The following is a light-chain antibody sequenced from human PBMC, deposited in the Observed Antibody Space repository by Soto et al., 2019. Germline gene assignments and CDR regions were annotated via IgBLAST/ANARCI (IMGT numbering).Light chain of an antibody. V-gene: IGLV1-51*01. J-gene: IGLJ2*01. CDR2: DND. CDR3: ATWDRSLSVGV. CDR1: SSNIGNNY. Sequence: QSALTQPPSVSAAPGQKVTISCSGSSSNIGNNYVFWYQQLPGTAPKLLIYDNDKRPSGIPDRFSGSKSGTSATLGITGLQTGDEADYYCATWDRSLSVGVFGGGTKLTVL.